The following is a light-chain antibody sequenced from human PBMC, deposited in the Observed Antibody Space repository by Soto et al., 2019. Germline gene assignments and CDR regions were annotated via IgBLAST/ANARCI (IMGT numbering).Light chain of an antibody. CDR2: GAS. CDR3: QQYNNWPLGT. J-gene: IGKJ1*01. V-gene: IGKV3-15*01. Sequence: ETAMTQSPVTLSLSPGERATLSCRASQTVGDNVAWYRQKPGQPPSLLIYGASTRAPGVPARFSGSGSGTDFILTISSLQSEDFGFYYCQQYNNWPLGTFVQGTRVEI. CDR1: QTVGDN.